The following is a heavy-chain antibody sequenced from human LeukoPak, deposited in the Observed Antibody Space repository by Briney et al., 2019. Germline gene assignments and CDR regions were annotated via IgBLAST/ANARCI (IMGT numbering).Heavy chain of an antibody. V-gene: IGHV3-74*03. Sequence: GSLRLSCAASGFTFSSHWMHWVRQAPGKGLVWVSRISPDGSTTKNADSVKGRFTISRDNARSTLFLQLNSLRAEDTAVYYCAREINKWFDPWGQGTLVTVSS. CDR1: GFTFSSHW. CDR2: ISPDGSTT. J-gene: IGHJ5*02. CDR3: AREINKWFDP.